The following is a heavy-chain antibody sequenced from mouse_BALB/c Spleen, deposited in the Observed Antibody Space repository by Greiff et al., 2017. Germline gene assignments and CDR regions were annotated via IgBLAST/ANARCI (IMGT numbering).Heavy chain of an antibody. CDR3: AREGEYRYDGPQGYAMDY. CDR2: ISSGGSYT. V-gene: IGHV5-9-4*01. J-gene: IGHJ4*01. D-gene: IGHD2-14*01. CDR1: GFTFSSYA. Sequence: EVKLMESGGGLVKPGGSLKLSCAASGFTFSSYAMSWVRQSPEKRLEWVAEISSGGSYTYYPDTVTGRFTISRDNAKNTLYLEMSSLRSEDTAMYYCAREGEYRYDGPQGYAMDYWGQGTSVTVSS.